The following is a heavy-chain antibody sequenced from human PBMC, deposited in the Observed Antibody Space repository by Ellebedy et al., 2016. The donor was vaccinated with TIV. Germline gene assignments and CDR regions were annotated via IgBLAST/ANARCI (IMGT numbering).Heavy chain of an antibody. CDR3: ARDIITAAGLDFYYHYGMDV. CDR1: GFSFRSSS. Sequence: PGGSLRLSCAASGFSFRSSSMNWVRQAPGKGLEWVSSISSSSSYIYYADSVKGRFTISRDNAKNSLYLQMNSLRAEDTAVYSCARDIITAAGLDFYYHYGMDVWGQGTTVTVSS. D-gene: IGHD6-13*01. J-gene: IGHJ6*02. CDR2: ISSSSSYI. V-gene: IGHV3-21*01.